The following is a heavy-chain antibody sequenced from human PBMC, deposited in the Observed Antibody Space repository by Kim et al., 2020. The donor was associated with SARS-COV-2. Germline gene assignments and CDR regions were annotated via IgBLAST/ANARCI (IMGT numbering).Heavy chain of an antibody. Sequence: SETLSLTCTVSGGSISSGGYYWSWIRQHPGKGLEWIGYIYYSGSTYYNPSLKSRVTISVDTSKNQFSLKLSSVTAADTAVYYCARWDGDEPTHPENAFDIWGQGTMVTVSS. V-gene: IGHV4-31*03. CDR2: IYYSGST. CDR1: GGSISSGGYY. D-gene: IGHD3-10*01. J-gene: IGHJ3*02. CDR3: ARWDGDEPTHPENAFDI.